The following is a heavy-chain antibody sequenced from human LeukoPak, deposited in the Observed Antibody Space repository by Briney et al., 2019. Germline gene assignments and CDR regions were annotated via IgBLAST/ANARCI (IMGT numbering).Heavy chain of an antibody. D-gene: IGHD3-3*01. CDR1: GFTFSSYG. CDR3: AKDGYDFWSGYYKAQNYYYYYGMDV. CDR2: ISYDGSNK. Sequence: GGSLRLSCAASGFTFSSYGMHWVRQAPGNGLEWVAVISYDGSNKYYADSVKGRFTISRDNSKNTLYLQMNSLRAEDTAVYYCAKDGYDFWSGYYKAQNYYYYYGMDVWGQGTTVTVSS. V-gene: IGHV3-30*18. J-gene: IGHJ6*02.